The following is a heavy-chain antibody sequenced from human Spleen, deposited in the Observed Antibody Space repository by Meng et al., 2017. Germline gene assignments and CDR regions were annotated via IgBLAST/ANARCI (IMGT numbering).Heavy chain of an antibody. CDR1: GGSFSGYY. D-gene: IGHD3-22*01. CDR3: GGSSGYPIDY. J-gene: IGHJ4*02. V-gene: IGHV4-34*01. Sequence: QVPLQGSGPGLVKPSGTLSLTCAVYGGSFSGYYWSWIRQPPGKGLEWIGEINHSGSTNYNPSLKSRVTISVDTSKNQFSLKLSSVTAADTAVYYCGGSSGYPIDYWGQGTLVTVSS. CDR2: INHSGST.